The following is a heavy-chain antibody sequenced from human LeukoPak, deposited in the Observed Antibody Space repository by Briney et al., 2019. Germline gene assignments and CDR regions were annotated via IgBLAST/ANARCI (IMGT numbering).Heavy chain of an antibody. CDR1: KFTFNHYA. CDR3: VKDVSGTLEYYFDM. D-gene: IGHD1-26*01. J-gene: IGHJ4*02. Sequence: GRSLRLSCAASKFTFNHYAMHWVRQTPAKGLEWVSGISWNGDDMDYADSVKGRFTISRDNAKDSVYLQMNSLRAEDTALYYCVKDVSGTLEYYFDMWGQGNLVTVSS. CDR2: ISWNGDDM. V-gene: IGHV3-9*01.